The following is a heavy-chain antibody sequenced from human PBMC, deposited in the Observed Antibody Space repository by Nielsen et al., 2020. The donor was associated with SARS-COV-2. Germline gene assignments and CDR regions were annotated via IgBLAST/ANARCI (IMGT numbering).Heavy chain of an antibody. J-gene: IGHJ4*02. CDR1: GFTFDDYA. Sequence: GESLKISCAASGFTFDDYAMHWVRQAPGKGLEWVSYISSSSSYTNYADSVKGRFTISRDNSKNTLYLQMNSLRAEDTAVYYCARDHGYSGYDLLGGGFDYWGQGTLVTVSS. CDR3: ARDHGYSGYDLLGGGFDY. D-gene: IGHD5-12*01. V-gene: IGHV3-11*06. CDR2: ISSSSSYT.